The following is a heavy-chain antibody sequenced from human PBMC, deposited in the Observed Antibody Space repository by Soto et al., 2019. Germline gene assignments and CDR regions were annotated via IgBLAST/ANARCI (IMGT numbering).Heavy chain of an antibody. V-gene: IGHV1-3*01. CDR2: INAGNGNT. CDR1: GYTWNNYA. Sequence: ASVKVSCKASGYTWNNYAMHWVRPAPGQRLEWMGWINAGNGNTKYSQKFQGRVTITRDTSASTAYMELSSLRSEDTAVYYCAREGGNHEYYFDYWGQGTLVTVSS. J-gene: IGHJ4*02. D-gene: IGHD2-15*01. CDR3: AREGGNHEYYFDY.